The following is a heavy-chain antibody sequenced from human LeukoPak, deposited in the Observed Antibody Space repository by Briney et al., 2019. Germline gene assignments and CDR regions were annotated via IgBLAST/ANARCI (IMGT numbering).Heavy chain of an antibody. J-gene: IGHJ4*02. Sequence: GESLKISCKGSGYKFSSQWIGWVRQVPGRGLEWMGIIFPGDSDTKYSPSIQGQVTISADESTNTAYLQWSSLRASDTAMYFCARRRSYYLPFDLWGQGTLVTVSS. CDR1: GYKFSSQW. V-gene: IGHV5-51*01. D-gene: IGHD3-10*01. CDR3: ARRRSYYLPFDL. CDR2: IFPGDSDT.